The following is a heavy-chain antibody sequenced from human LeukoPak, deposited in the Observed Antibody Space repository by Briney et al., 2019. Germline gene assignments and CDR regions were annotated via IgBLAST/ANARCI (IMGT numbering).Heavy chain of an antibody. CDR2: ISYDGSSK. J-gene: IGHJ4*02. Sequence: GRSLRLSCAASGFTFSSYGMHWVRQAPGKGLEWVAVISYDGSSKYYADSVKGRFTISRDNSKNTLYLQMNSLRAEDTAVYYCAKTRGYSYGHGFDYWGQGTLVTVSS. V-gene: IGHV3-30*18. CDR3: AKTRGYSYGHGFDY. CDR1: GFTFSSYG. D-gene: IGHD5-18*01.